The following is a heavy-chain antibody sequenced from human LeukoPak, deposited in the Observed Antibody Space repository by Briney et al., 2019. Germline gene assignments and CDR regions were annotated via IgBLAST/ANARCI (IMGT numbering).Heavy chain of an antibody. J-gene: IGHJ4*02. CDR1: GFTFGDYA. Sequence: GGSLRLACTASGFTFGDYAMSWVRQAPGKGLEWVGFIRSKAYGGTADYAASLKGRFTISRDDSKNIAYLHLISLKTEDTAVYYCTTYHYDTSGYYYVTYWGQGTLVTVSS. D-gene: IGHD3-22*01. V-gene: IGHV3-49*04. CDR2: IRSKAYGGTA. CDR3: TTYHYDTSGYYYVTY.